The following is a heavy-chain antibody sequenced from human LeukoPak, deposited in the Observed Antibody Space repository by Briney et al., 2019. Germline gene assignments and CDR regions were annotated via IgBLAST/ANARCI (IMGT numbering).Heavy chain of an antibody. CDR1: GFTFDDYA. CDR2: ISWNSGSI. CDR3: AKVGSSSSLDAFDI. D-gene: IGHD6-6*01. Sequence: PGRSLRLSCAASGFTFDDYAMHWVRQAPGEGLEWVSGISWNSGSIGYADSVKGRFTISRDNAKNSLYLQMNSLRAEDTALYYCAKVGSSSSLDAFDIWGQGTMVTVSS. J-gene: IGHJ3*02. V-gene: IGHV3-9*01.